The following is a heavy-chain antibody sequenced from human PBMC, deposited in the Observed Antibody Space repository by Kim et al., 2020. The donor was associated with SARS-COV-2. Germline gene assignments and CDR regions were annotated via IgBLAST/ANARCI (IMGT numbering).Heavy chain of an antibody. V-gene: IGHV4-34*01. CDR1: GGSFSGYY. D-gene: IGHD1-1*01. CDR2: INHSGST. Sequence: SETLSLTCAVYGGSFSGYYWSWIRQPPGKGLEWIGEINHSGSTNYNPSLKSRVTISVDTSKNQFSLKLSSVTAADTAVYYCARGQLERRRRAFDIWGQGTMVTVSS. J-gene: IGHJ3*02. CDR3: ARGQLERRRRAFDI.